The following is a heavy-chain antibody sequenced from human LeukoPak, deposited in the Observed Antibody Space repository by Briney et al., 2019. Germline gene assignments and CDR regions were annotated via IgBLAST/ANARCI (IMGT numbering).Heavy chain of an antibody. Sequence: KPSETLSLTCTVSGGSISGSSYYWGWMRQPPGKGLEWIGSIYYSGSTYYNPSLKSRVSISVDTSKNQFSLKLSSVTAADTAVYYCARHDTRITIFGVVISTFDYWGQGTLVTVS. V-gene: IGHV4-39*01. D-gene: IGHD3-3*01. CDR1: GGSISGSSYY. CDR3: ARHDTRITIFGVVISTFDY. CDR2: IYYSGST. J-gene: IGHJ4*02.